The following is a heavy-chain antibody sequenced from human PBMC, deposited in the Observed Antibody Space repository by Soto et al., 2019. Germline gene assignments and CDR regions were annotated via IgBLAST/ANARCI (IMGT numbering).Heavy chain of an antibody. CDR3: AGRRDGYSLFDY. CDR1: GGSFSGYY. CDR2: INHSGST. Sequence: PSETLSLTCAVYGGSFSGYYWSWIRQPPGKGLEWIGEINHSGSTNYNPSLKSRVTISVDTSKSQLSLKLSSATAADTALYYCAGRRDGYSLFDYWGQGTLVTVS. V-gene: IGHV4-34*01. J-gene: IGHJ4*02. D-gene: IGHD5-18*01.